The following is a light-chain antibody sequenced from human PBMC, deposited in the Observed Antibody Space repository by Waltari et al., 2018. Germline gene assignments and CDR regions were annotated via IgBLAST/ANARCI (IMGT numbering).Light chain of an antibody. J-gene: IGLJ3*02. CDR3: CSYAGNYVWV. Sequence: QSALTQPAAVSGSPGQSVTISCTGASSDIGRYEIASWYQQPPGNAPKLVISDVSKRPSGVSDRFSGSKSGDTASLTISGLQFEDEADYYCCSYAGNYVWVFGGGTRLTVL. CDR2: DVS. V-gene: IGLV2-23*02. CDR1: SSDIGRYEI.